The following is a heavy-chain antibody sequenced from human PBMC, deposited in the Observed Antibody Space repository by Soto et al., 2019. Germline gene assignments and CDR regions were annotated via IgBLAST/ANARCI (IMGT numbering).Heavy chain of an antibody. J-gene: IGHJ4*02. Sequence: GESLKISCKGSGYSFTSYWIGWVRQMPGKGLEWMGIIYPGDSDTRYSPSFQGQVTISADKSISTAYLQWSSLKASDTAMYYCAGLAMVRGVIPHFDYWGQGTLVTVSS. CDR2: IYPGDSDT. CDR3: AGLAMVRGVIPHFDY. V-gene: IGHV5-51*01. D-gene: IGHD3-10*01. CDR1: GYSFTSYW.